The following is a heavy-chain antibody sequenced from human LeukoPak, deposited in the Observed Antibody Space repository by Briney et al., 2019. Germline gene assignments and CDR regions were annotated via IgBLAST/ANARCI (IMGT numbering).Heavy chain of an antibody. CDR1: GGSFSGYY. V-gene: IGHV4-34*01. Sequence: SETLSLTCAVYGGSFSGYYWSWIRQPPGKGLEWIGEINHSGSTNYNPSLKSRVTISVDTSKNQFSLKLSSVTAADTAVYYCARVEGGSYTPWYFDYWGQGTLVTVS. CDR2: INHSGST. CDR3: ARVEGGSYTPWYFDY. D-gene: IGHD1-26*01. J-gene: IGHJ4*02.